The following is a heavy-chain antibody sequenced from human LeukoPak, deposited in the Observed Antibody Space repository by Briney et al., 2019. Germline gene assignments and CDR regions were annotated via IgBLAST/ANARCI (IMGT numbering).Heavy chain of an antibody. CDR3: ARRRDGYNFYNY. J-gene: IGHJ4*02. V-gene: IGHV1-18*01. CDR2: ISVYNGYT. D-gene: IGHD5-12*01. CDR1: GYTFTSYG. Sequence: GASVKVSCKASGYTFTSYGISWVRQAPGQGLEWMGWISVYNGYTNYAQMFQGRVTMTTDTSTSTAFMELRSLTSDDTAVYYCARRRDGYNFYNYWGQGTLVTVSS.